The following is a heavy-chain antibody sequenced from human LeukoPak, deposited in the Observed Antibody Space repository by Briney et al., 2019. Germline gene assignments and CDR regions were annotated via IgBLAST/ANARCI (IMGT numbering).Heavy chain of an antibody. CDR3: ARASVLLSADY. D-gene: IGHD3-16*01. Sequence: PSETLSLTCTVSGGSISSSTYYWGWIRQPPGKGLEWIGNIDYSGSTYYSTSLKSRLTISVDTSKNQFSLNLSSVTAADTAVYYCARASVLLSADYWGQGTLVTVSS. V-gene: IGHV4-39*07. CDR2: IDYSGST. J-gene: IGHJ4*02. CDR1: GGSISSSTYY.